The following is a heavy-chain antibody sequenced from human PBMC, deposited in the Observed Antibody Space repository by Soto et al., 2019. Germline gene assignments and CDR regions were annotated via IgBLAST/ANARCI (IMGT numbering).Heavy chain of an antibody. D-gene: IGHD4-17*01. J-gene: IGHJ4*02. CDR2: ISSNSDTI. Sequence: EVQLVESGGGLVQPGRSLRLSCVASGFTADDYAMHWVRQAPGKGLEWVSGISSNSDTIDYADSVKGRFTISRDNAKNXXFLQMNRLRTEETALYYCATDMKWGGMTTIHYFDSWGQGTLVTVSS. CDR1: GFTADDYA. V-gene: IGHV3-9*02. CDR3: ATDMKWGGMTTIHYFDS.